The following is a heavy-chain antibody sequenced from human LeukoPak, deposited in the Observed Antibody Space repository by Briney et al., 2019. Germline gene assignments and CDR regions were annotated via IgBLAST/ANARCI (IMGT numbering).Heavy chain of an antibody. D-gene: IGHD2-2*01. J-gene: IGHJ4*02. CDR2: IYYGGST. V-gene: IGHV4-59*01. Sequence: SETLSLTCTVSGGSISSYYWSWVRQPPGKGLEWIGYIYYGGSTNYNPSLKSRVTISVDTSKSQFSLKLSSVTAADTALYYCARGDCSSSSCLFDYWGQGTLVTVSS. CDR3: ARGDCSSSSCLFDY. CDR1: GGSISSYY.